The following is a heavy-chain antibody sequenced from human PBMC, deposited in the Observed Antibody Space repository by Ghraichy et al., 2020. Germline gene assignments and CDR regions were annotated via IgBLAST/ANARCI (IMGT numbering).Heavy chain of an antibody. CDR1: GGSISSSSYY. D-gene: IGHD5-24*01. V-gene: IGHV4-39*01. J-gene: IGHJ2*01. Sequence: GSLRLSCTVSGGSISSSSYYWGWIRQPPGKGLEWIGSIYYSGSTYYNPSLKSRVTISVDTSKNQFSLKLSSVTAADTAVYYCARLSKEMATIKWYFDLWGRGTLVTVSS. CDR2: IYYSGST. CDR3: ARLSKEMATIKWYFDL.